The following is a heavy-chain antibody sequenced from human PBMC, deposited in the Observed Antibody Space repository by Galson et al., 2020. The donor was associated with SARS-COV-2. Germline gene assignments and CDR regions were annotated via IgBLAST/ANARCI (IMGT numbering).Heavy chain of an antibody. CDR1: GFTSSDYF. V-gene: IGHV3-11*04. CDR3: ARVGDCSGGICYGAEYFQH. J-gene: IGHJ1*01. CDR2: ISSSGSYI. Sequence: NSGGSLRLSCAASGFTSSDYFMSWVRQAPGKGLEWVSYISSSGSYINYADSVKGRFTISRDNAKNSLNLQMNSLRVEDTAVYYCARVGDCSGGICYGAEYFQHWGQGTLVTVSS. D-gene: IGHD2-15*01.